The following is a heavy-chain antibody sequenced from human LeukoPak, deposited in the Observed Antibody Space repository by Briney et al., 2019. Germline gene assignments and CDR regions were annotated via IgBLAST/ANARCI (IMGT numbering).Heavy chain of an antibody. V-gene: IGHV5-51*01. CDR3: ARHVRGGYNKYVTPFDY. CDR2: IYPGDSDT. D-gene: IGHD5-24*01. CDR1: GYSFTSYW. Sequence: GESLKISCKGSGYSFTSYWIGWVRQMPGKGLEWKGIIYPGDSDTRYSPSFQGQVTISADKSISTAYLQWSSLKASDTAMYYCARHVRGGYNKYVTPFDYWGQGTLVTVSS. J-gene: IGHJ4*02.